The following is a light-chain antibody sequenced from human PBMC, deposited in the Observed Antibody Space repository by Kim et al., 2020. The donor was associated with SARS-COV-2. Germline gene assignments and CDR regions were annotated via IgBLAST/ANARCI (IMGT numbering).Light chain of an antibody. CDR2: EAS. J-gene: IGKJ1*01. CDR3: QHNITDSWA. CDR1: RGIGGW. V-gene: IGKV1-5*03. Sequence: ACVGNRAPLPCRAGRGIGGWLDWHQQKHGKAPKGLNYEASSLGRGVSSRFPGAGSRTEFSLSISRLRPDDFAPYICQHNITDSWAFGQGAKV.